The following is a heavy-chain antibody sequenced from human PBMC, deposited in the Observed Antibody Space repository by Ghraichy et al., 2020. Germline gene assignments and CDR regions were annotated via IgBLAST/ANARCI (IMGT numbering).Heavy chain of an antibody. D-gene: IGHD1-1*01. V-gene: IGHV4-59*01. CDR2: IYYSGST. Sequence: ESLNISCTVSGGSISSYYWSWIRQPPGKGLEWIGYIYYSGSTNYNPSLKSRVTISVDTSKNQFSLKLSSVTAADTAVYYCARARGTGTIFDYWGQGTLVTVSS. CDR1: GGSISSYY. J-gene: IGHJ4*02. CDR3: ARARGTGTIFDY.